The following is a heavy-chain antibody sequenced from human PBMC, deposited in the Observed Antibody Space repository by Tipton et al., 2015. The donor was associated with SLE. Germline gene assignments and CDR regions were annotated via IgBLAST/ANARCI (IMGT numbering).Heavy chain of an antibody. Sequence: SLRLSCAASGFTFSTYWMSWVRQAPGKGLEWVANIKQDGGEQNYVDSVKGRLIIARANAKNALYLQMNNLRAEDTAVYYCAKDLHYGASDYWGQGTLVTVSS. CDR2: IKQDGGEQ. CDR1: GFTFSTYW. D-gene: IGHD4/OR15-4a*01. CDR3: AKDLHYGASDY. V-gene: IGHV3-7*01. J-gene: IGHJ4*02.